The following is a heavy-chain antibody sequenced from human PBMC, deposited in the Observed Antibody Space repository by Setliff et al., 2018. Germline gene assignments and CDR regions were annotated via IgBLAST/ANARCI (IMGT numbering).Heavy chain of an antibody. CDR3: ARTYCSDTSCNDYYYYMDV. V-gene: IGHV3-30*03. CDR2: MSNDGSDK. D-gene: IGHD2-2*01. Sequence: PGGSLRLSCAASGFTFSSYGMHWVRQAPGKGLEWVAVMSNDGSDKNYADSVKGRFTISRDNSKNTLYLQMNSLRAEDTAVYYCARTYCSDTSCNDYYYYMDVWGKGTTVTVSS. CDR1: GFTFSSYG. J-gene: IGHJ6*03.